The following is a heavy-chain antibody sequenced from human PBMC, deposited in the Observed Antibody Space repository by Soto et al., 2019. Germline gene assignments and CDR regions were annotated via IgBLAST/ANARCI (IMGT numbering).Heavy chain of an antibody. CDR3: ARLAESGYDICPASSYYGMDV. Sequence: SVKVSCKASGGTFSSYAISWVRQAPGQGLEWMGGNIPIFGTANYAQKFQGRVTITAAKSTSTAYMELSSLRSEDTAVYYCARLAESGYDICPASSYYGMDVLGQGTTVTVSS. CDR1: GGTFSSYA. J-gene: IGHJ6*02. V-gene: IGHV1-69*06. CDR2: NIPIFGTA. D-gene: IGHD5-12*01.